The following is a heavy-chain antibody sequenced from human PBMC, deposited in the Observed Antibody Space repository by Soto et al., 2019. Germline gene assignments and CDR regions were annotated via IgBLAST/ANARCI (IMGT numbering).Heavy chain of an antibody. Sequence: GASLRLSCAASGFTFSSYAMSWVRQAPGKGLEWVSAISGSGGSTYYADSVKGRFTISRDNSKNTLYLQMNSLRAEDTAGYYCAKDQEPYDVSYYYYYGMDVWGQGTTVTVSS. J-gene: IGHJ6*02. CDR3: AKDQEPYDVSYYYYYGMDV. CDR2: ISGSGGST. V-gene: IGHV3-23*01. D-gene: IGHD3-3*01. CDR1: GFTFSSYA.